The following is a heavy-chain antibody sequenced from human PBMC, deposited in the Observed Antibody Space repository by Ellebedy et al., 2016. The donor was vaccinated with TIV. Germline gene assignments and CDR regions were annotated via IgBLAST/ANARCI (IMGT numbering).Heavy chain of an antibody. J-gene: IGHJ4*02. Sequence: GESLKISCAGSGFTFSSYSMNWVRQAPGKGLEWVAYISRSTTTIYYADSVRGRFTISRDNAKNSLYLQMNSLRAEDTAVYYCAIDPVDTSMVKIYFDYWGQGTLVTVSS. CDR2: ISRSTTTI. CDR1: GFTFSSYS. D-gene: IGHD5-18*01. CDR3: AIDPVDTSMVKIYFDY. V-gene: IGHV3-48*01.